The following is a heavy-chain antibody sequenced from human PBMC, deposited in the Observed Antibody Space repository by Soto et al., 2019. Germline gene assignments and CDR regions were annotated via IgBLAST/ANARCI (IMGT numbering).Heavy chain of an antibody. CDR2: ISYDGSNK. D-gene: IGHD3-10*01. CDR3: ARDKLLWFGELLIEYYFDY. V-gene: IGHV3-30-3*01. J-gene: IGHJ4*02. CDR1: GFTFSSYA. Sequence: GGSLRLSCAASGFTFSSYAMHWVRQAPGKGLEWVAVISYDGSNKYYADSVKGRFTISRDNSKNTLYLQMNSLRAEDTAVYYCARDKLLWFGELLIEYYFDYWGQGTLVTVSS.